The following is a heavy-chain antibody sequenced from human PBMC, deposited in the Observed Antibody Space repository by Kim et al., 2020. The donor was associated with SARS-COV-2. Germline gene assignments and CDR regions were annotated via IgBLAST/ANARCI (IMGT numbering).Heavy chain of an antibody. J-gene: IGHJ2*01. CDR1: LFTFISYF. D-gene: IGHD1-26*01. Sequence: GGSLRLSFASSLFTFISYFIHFFLHTPFNFLYFLSFIFFYSTNKYYLYSFNVLFTISIYNSKNTLYLQMNSLRADDTAVYYCAKEGGDGNNWRGVVWYFDLWGRGTLVSVS. V-gene: IGHV3-30*02. CDR2: IFFYSTNK. CDR3: AKEGGDGNNWRGVVWYFDL.